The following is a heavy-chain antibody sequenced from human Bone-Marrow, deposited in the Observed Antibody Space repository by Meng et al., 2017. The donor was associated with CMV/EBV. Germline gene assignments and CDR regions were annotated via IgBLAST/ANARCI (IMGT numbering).Heavy chain of an antibody. Sequence: ASVKVSCKASGYTFTSYGISGVRQAPGQGLEWMGWISAYNGNTNYAQKLQGRVTMTTDTSTSTAYLELRSLRSDDTAVYYCARDAPGGPAEDTSNWFDPWGQGTLVTVSS. V-gene: IGHV1-18*01. CDR2: ISAYNGNT. CDR1: GYTFTSYG. J-gene: IGHJ5*02. D-gene: IGHD2-2*01. CDR3: ARDAPGGPAEDTSNWFDP.